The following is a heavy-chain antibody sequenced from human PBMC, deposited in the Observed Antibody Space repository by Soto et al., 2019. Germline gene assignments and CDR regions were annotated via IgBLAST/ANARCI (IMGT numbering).Heavy chain of an antibody. D-gene: IGHD2-15*01. CDR3: AKDASCYSCGA. V-gene: IGHV4-39*01. Sequence: SETLSLTCTVSGGSISSSNFYWGLFRQSPGKGLEWIGSIHYGGSTYYNPSLKSRITISVDTSKNQFSLNLSSVTAADTAVYYCAKDASCYSCGAWGQGLPVTVSS. J-gene: IGHJ4*02. CDR2: IHYGGST. CDR1: GGSISSSNFY.